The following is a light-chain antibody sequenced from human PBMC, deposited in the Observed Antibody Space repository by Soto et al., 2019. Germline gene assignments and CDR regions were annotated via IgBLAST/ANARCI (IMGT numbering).Light chain of an antibody. CDR1: QSVLYSSNNKNY. J-gene: IGKJ1*01. CDR2: WAS. V-gene: IGKV4-1*01. Sequence: DIVMTQSPDSLAVSLGERATINCKSSQSVLYSSNNKNYLAWHQQKPGHPPKLLIYWASTRESGVPDRFSGSGSGTDFTLTISSLQAEDVAVYYCQQYYSTPWTFGQGTKVEIK. CDR3: QQYYSTPWT.